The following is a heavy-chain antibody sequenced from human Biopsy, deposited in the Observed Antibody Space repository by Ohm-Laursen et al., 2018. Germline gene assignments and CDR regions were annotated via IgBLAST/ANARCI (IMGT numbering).Heavy chain of an antibody. D-gene: IGHD5-12*01. V-gene: IGHV4-34*01. CDR3: ARGSGYFKLDV. J-gene: IGHJ4*02. CDR2: INQSGST. CDR1: GESSSGYF. Sequence: GTLPLTCAVNGESSSGYFWNWIRQPPGKGLEWIGEINQSGSTKYNPSLKRRATLSADSSNSQFSLRLTSVTAADTAIYYCARGSGYFKLDVWGQGTLVIVSS.